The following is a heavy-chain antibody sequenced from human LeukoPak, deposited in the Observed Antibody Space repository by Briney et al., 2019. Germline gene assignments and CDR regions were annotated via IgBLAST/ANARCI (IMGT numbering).Heavy chain of an antibody. Sequence: SETLSLTCTVSGGSITSDDSYWTWIRQPAGKGLEWIGRVYTSGYTNYNPSLKSRVTISVDRSKNQFSLKLSSVTAADTAVYYCARVSSSGVSFDYWGQGTLVTVSS. D-gene: IGHD1-26*01. CDR1: GGSITSDDSY. CDR3: ARVSSSGVSFDY. CDR2: VYTSGYT. J-gene: IGHJ4*02. V-gene: IGHV4-61*02.